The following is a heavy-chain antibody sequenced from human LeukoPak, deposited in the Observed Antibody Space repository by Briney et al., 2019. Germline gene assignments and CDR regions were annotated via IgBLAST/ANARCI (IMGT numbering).Heavy chain of an antibody. CDR2: IWYDGSNK. D-gene: IGHD6-19*01. J-gene: IGHJ4*02. CDR3: ARDGRDLEGFTSGWHFDY. V-gene: IGHV3-33*08. CDR1: GFTFSGAA. Sequence: QPGGSLRLSCAASGFTFSGAAMHWVRQAPGKGLEWVAVIWYDGSNKYYVDSVQGRFTISRDNSKNTLYLQMNSLRAEDTALYYCARDGRDLEGFTSGWHFDYWGQETLVTVSS.